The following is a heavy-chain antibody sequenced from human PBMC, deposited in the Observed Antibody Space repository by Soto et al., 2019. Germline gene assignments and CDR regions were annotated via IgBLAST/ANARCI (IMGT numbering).Heavy chain of an antibody. Sequence: SETLSLTCTVSGGSISSGDYYWSWIRQPPGKGLEWIGYIYYSGSTYYNPSLKSRVTISVDTSKNQFSLKLGSVTAADTAVYYCARGVVVPADFDYWGQGTLVTVSS. J-gene: IGHJ4*02. D-gene: IGHD2-2*01. CDR2: IYYSGST. CDR3: ARGVVVPADFDY. V-gene: IGHV4-30-4*01. CDR1: GGSISSGDYY.